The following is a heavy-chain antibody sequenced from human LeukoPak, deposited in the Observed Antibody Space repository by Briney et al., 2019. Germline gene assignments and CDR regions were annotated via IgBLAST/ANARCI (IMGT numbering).Heavy chain of an antibody. CDR1: GFTFSSYA. Sequence: GSPRVSCAASGFTFSSYAMRWVRQAPGKGLEWVSVITGSGDSTYYADSVEGRITISRDNSKNTLFLQMNSLRAEDTAVYYCANGLRAWFGELSNAPLDYWGQGTLGTASS. V-gene: IGHV3-23*01. CDR3: ANGLRAWFGELSNAPLDY. CDR2: ITGSGDST. D-gene: IGHD3-10*01. J-gene: IGHJ4*02.